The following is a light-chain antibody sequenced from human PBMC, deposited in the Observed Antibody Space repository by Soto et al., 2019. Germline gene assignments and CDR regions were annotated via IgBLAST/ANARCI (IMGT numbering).Light chain of an antibody. Sequence: EIVMTQSPATLSVSPGERATLSCGASQSVTNNLAWYQQKPGQAPRLLIYAASTRATGIPARFSGSGSGTEFTLTISSLQSEDFAVYYCQQYNNWPPWTFGQGTKVEIK. CDR2: AAS. J-gene: IGKJ1*01. CDR1: QSVTNN. V-gene: IGKV3-15*01. CDR3: QQYNNWPPWT.